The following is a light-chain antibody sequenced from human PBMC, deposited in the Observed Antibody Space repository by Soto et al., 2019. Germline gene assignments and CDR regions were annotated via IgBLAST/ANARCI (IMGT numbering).Light chain of an antibody. CDR1: SSDVGGYNF. J-gene: IGLJ1*01. CDR3: SSYSSSSTLDRV. V-gene: IGLV2-14*01. CDR2: EVS. Sequence: LTQPASVSGSPGQSITISCTGTSSDVGGYNFVSWYQQHPGKAPKLMIYEVSNRPSGVSNRFSGSKSGNMASLTISGLQAEDEADYYCSSYSSSSTLDRVFGAGTKVTVL.